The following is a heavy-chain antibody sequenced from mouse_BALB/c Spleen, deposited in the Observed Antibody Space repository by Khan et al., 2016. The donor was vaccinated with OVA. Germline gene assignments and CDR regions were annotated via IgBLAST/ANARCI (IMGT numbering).Heavy chain of an antibody. Sequence: QVQLKQSGPELVKPGASVKMSCKAPGYTFTDHLIHWVKQRTGQGLEWIGESYPGSGYTNYNEKFKGKATLTSDKSSNTAYIQLSSLTSEDTAVYFCAKAGYGGFAYWGQGTLVTVSA. D-gene: IGHD3-2*02. V-gene: IGHV1-77*01. CDR3: AKAGYGGFAY. J-gene: IGHJ3*01. CDR1: GYTFTDHL. CDR2: SYPGSGYT.